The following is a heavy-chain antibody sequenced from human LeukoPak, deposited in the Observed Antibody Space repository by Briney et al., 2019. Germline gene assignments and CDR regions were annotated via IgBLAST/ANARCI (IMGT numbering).Heavy chain of an antibody. CDR3: ARDGYYDSSFDY. D-gene: IGHD3-22*01. CDR1: GYTFTGYY. V-gene: IGHV1-2*02. Sequence: ASVKVSCKASGYTFTGYYMHWVRQAPGQGLEWMGWINPNSGGTNYAQKLQGRITMTTDTSTSTAYMELRSLRSDDTAVYYCARDGYYDSSFDYWSQGTLVTVSS. J-gene: IGHJ4*02. CDR2: INPNSGGT.